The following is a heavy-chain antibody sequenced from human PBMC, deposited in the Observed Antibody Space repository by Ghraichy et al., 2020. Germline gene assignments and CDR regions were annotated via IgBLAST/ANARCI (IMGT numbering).Heavy chain of an antibody. CDR1: GGSFSSYY. J-gene: IGHJ4*02. Sequence: GSLSLPCTVSGGSFSSYYWSWIRQHAGKGLEWIGRIYPSGTPNYNPSLRRRLTMSVDTSQNQFSLNVRSVTAADTAVYYCARGAASASHYFDYWGQGTLGTVSS. V-gene: IGHV4-4*07. D-gene: IGHD1-26*01. CDR3: ARGAASASHYFDY. CDR2: IYPSGTP.